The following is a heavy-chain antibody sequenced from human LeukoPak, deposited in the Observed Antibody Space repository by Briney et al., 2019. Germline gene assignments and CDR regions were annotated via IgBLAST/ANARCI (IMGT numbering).Heavy chain of an antibody. Sequence: ASVKVSCKASGYTFSNYCMHWVRQAPGQGLEWMGIINRSGGSTSYEQKFQGRVTMTRDTSTSTVYMEMSSLTSEDTAVYYCARGTYYYDSSGTGAFDIWGQGTMVTVSS. CDR1: GYTFSNYC. V-gene: IGHV1-46*01. J-gene: IGHJ3*02. CDR2: INRSGGST. D-gene: IGHD3-22*01. CDR3: ARGTYYYDSSGTGAFDI.